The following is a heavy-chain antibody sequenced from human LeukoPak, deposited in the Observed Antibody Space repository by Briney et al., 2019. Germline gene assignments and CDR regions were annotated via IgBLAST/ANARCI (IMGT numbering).Heavy chain of an antibody. CDR1: GFTFSSYA. J-gene: IGHJ5*02. V-gene: IGHV3-7*01. D-gene: IGHD5-12*01. CDR2: INPAGSQK. Sequence: GGSLRLSCAASGFTFSSYAMSWVRQAPGKGLEWVANINPAGSQKDYVDSVKGRFTISRDNAKNSVFLQMNSLRAEDTAVYYCARYSGSFPGWLDPWGPGTLVTVSS. CDR3: ARYSGSFPGWLDP.